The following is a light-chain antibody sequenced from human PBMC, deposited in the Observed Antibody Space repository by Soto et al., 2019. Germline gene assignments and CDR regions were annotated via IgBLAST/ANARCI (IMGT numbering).Light chain of an antibody. CDR2: DVT. CDR1: SSDVGGYNY. J-gene: IGLJ1*01. V-gene: IGLV2-14*01. Sequence: QSVLTQPASVSVSPGQSITISCTGTSSDVGGYNYASWYQQHPVKAPKLMIYDVTNRPSGVSDRFSGSKSGNTASLTISGLQAEDEADYYCSSYTSSSTPYVFGNGTKVTVL. CDR3: SSYTSSSTPYV.